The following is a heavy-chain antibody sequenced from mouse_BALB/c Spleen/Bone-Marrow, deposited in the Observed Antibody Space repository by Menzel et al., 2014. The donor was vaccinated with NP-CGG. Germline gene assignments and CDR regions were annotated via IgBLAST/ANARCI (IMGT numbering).Heavy chain of an antibody. D-gene: IGHD2-4*01. Sequence: EVMLVESGPGLVKPSQSLSLPCTVTGYSITSDYAWNWIRQLPGNKLEWMGYISYSGSSNYNPSLKSRISITRDTSKNQFFLQLNSVTTEDTATYYCARFTYDYDAGGFDYWGQGTTLTVSS. J-gene: IGHJ2*01. CDR1: GYSITSDYA. V-gene: IGHV3-2*02. CDR2: ISYSGSS. CDR3: ARFTYDYDAGGFDY.